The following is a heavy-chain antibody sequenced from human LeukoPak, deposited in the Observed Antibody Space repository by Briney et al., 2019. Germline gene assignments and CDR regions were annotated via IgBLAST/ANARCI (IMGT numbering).Heavy chain of an antibody. CDR1: GYTFTRYG. CDR3: ARDQGYSSGWFDVAAPFRFDD. J-gene: IGHJ4*02. V-gene: IGHV1-18*01. D-gene: IGHD6-19*01. CDR2: ICAYNGNT. Sequence: ASVKVSCKASGYTFTRYGISWVRQAPGQGREWMGLICAYNGNTNDAQKLQGRVIMTTDTSTSTAYMELRSLKSDDTAVYYCARDQGYSSGWFDVAAPFRFDDWGQGTLVTVSS.